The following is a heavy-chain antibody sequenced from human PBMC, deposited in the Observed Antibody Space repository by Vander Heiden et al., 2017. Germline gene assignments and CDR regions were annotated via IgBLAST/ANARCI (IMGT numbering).Heavy chain of an antibody. CDR3: AARSNSGSYRAFDY. V-gene: IGHV1-69*01. D-gene: IGHD1-26*01. CDR2: IIPIFGKA. Sequence: QVQLVQSGAEVKKPGSSVKVSCKASGGTFSSYAISWVRQAPGQGLEWMGGIIPIFGKANDAQKVQGRVTITADESTSTAYMELSSLRSEETAVYYCAARSNSGSYRAFDYWGQGTLVTVSS. CDR1: GGTFSSYA. J-gene: IGHJ4*02.